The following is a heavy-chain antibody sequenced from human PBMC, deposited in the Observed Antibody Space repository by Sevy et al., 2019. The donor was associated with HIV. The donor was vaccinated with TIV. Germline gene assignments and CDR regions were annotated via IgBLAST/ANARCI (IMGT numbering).Heavy chain of an antibody. CDR2: TRNKADSDTT. J-gene: IGHJ4*02. Sequence: GGSLRLSCAASGFTFSDHYMEWVRQAPGKGLEWVGRTRNKADSDTTEYAASVKGRFTISRDDCKNSLYLQMNSLKTVDTAVYDWSTHAGIAAAGRVFDYWGQGTLVTVSS. CDR3: STHAGIAAAGRVFDY. V-gene: IGHV3-72*01. D-gene: IGHD6-13*01. CDR1: GFTFSDHY.